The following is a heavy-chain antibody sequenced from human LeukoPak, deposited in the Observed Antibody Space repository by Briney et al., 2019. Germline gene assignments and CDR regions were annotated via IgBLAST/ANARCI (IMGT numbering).Heavy chain of an antibody. CDR2: ITGSSSYI. Sequence: PGGSLRLSCAASGFTFSTYYMNWVRQAPGKGLEWVSFITGSSSYIYYTDSVKGRFTISRDNAKNSLFLQMNSLRDEDTAVYYYASGFSSSPYFDYWGQGTLVTVSS. CDR3: ASGFSSSPYFDY. CDR1: GFTFSTYY. D-gene: IGHD6-6*01. J-gene: IGHJ4*02. V-gene: IGHV3-21*01.